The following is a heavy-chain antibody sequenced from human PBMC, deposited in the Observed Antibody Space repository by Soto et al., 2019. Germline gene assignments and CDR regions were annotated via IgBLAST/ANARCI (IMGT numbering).Heavy chain of an antibody. J-gene: IGHJ4*02. Sequence: LRLSCAASGFTFSSYAMHWVRQAPGKGLEWVAVISYDGSNKYYADSVKGRFTISRDNSKNTLYLQMNSLRAEDTAVYYCAREIAAAVSGFAYWGQGTLVTVSS. CDR3: AREIAAAVSGFAY. V-gene: IGHV3-30-3*01. CDR1: GFTFSSYA. CDR2: ISYDGSNK. D-gene: IGHD6-13*01.